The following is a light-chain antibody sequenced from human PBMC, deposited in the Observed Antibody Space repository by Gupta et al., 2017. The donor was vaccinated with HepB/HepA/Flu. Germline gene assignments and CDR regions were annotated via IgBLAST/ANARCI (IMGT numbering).Light chain of an antibody. J-gene: IGKJ2*03. V-gene: IGKV2-30*01. Sequence: DVVMPQSPLSLPVTLGQPASISCRSSQSLVYSDGNTYLYWCQQRSGLPPRRLIYKVSNRDVGVPDRFSGTAPGTDCTRKMSMVEAEDVGGYYCMQGTYGPRASFAQGTNPE. CDR1: QSLVYSDGNTY. CDR2: KVS. CDR3: MQGTYGPRAS.